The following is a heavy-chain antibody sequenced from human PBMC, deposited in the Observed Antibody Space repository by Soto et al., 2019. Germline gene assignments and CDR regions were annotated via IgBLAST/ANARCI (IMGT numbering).Heavy chain of an antibody. J-gene: IGHJ4*02. CDR1: GYSFTSYW. D-gene: IGHD4-17*01. CDR3: ARMGEDYGDYTNFIDY. CDR2: IYPGDPDT. Sequence: GESLKISCKGSGYSFTSYWIGWVRQMPGKGLEWMGIIYPGDPDTRYSPSFQGQVTISADKSISTAYLQWSSLKASDTAMYYCARMGEDYGDYTNFIDYWGQGTLVTVSS. V-gene: IGHV5-51*01.